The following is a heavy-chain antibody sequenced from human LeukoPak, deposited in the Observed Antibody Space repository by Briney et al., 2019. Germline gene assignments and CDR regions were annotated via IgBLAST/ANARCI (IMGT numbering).Heavy chain of an antibody. CDR1: EFTFSSYH. Sequence: GGSLRLSCAASEFTFSSYHMNWVRQAPGRGLELVSFISSSSSYIYYADSVKGRFTISRDNAKNSLCLQMNSLRVEDTAVYYCARGPLGGYNSAWFDPWGQGTLVTVSS. CDR2: ISSSSSYI. D-gene: IGHD5-24*01. CDR3: ARGPLGGYNSAWFDP. V-gene: IGHV3-21*01. J-gene: IGHJ5*02.